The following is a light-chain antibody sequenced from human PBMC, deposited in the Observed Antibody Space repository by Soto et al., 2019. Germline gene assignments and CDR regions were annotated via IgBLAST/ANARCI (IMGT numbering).Light chain of an antibody. CDR3: QQYITYSPLT. V-gene: IGKV1-5*01. CDR2: HAS. J-gene: IGKJ4*01. Sequence: DIPMTQSPSTLSASVGDRVTITCRASQSISSWLAWYQQKPGKAPKLLIYHASSLESGVPSRFSGSGSGTEFTLTISSLQPDDFATYYCQQYITYSPLTFGGGTKLEI. CDR1: QSISSW.